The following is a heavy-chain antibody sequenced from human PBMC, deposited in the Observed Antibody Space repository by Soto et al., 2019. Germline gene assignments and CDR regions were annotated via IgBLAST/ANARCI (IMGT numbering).Heavy chain of an antibody. J-gene: IGHJ4*02. CDR1: GHTFTRYN. Sequence: GSVKFSCEASGHTFTRYNVHWVRQAPGQWLEWMAIINPSGVTTYYVQKFECRVTLTTDTSTSTVYMELSSLRSDDTAVYYCARVRGGGSEYFFDYWGQGTLVTVSS. D-gene: IGHD2-15*01. CDR3: ARVRGGGSEYFFDY. V-gene: IGHV1-46*01. CDR2: INPSGVTT.